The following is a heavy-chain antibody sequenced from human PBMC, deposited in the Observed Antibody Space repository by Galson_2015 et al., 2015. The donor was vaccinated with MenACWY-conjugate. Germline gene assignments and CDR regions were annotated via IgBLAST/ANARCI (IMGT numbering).Heavy chain of an antibody. CDR2: ISANNGDT. V-gene: IGHV1-18*01. CDR1: GYTFNGYG. Sequence: SVKVSCKASGYTFNGYGISWVRQAPVQGLEWMRWISANNGDTNFAQKFQGRVPMTTDTSTPTAYMELRSLRSDDTAVYDCARRGGGYSRSCYSHVDFWGQGTQVTVSS. J-gene: IGHJ4*02. CDR3: ARRGGGYSRSCYSHVDF. D-gene: IGHD2-21*01.